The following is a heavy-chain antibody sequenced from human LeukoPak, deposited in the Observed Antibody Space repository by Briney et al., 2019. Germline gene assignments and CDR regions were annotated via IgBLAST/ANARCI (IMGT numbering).Heavy chain of an antibody. CDR2: IYTSGST. CDR3: ARVSVRGVNWFDP. Sequence: SETLSLTCTVSGGSINSGSYYWSWIRQPAGKGLEWIGRIYTSGSTNYNPSLKSRVTISVDTSKNQFSLKLSSVTAADTAVYYCARVSVRGVNWFDPWGQGTLVTVSS. D-gene: IGHD3-10*01. V-gene: IGHV4-61*02. J-gene: IGHJ5*02. CDR1: GGSINSGSYY.